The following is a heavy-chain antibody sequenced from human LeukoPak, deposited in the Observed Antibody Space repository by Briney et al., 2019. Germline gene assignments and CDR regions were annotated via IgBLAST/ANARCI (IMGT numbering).Heavy chain of an antibody. CDR1: GGSISSYY. D-gene: IGHD3-10*01. CDR2: IYYSGST. V-gene: IGHV4-59*01. CDR3: ARDYYGSGYDAFDI. J-gene: IGHJ3*02. Sequence: SETLSLTCTVSGGSISSYYWSWIRQPPGKGLEWIGYIYYSGSTNYNPSLKSRVTISVDTSKNQFSLKLSSVTAADTAVYFCARDYYGSGYDAFDIWGQGTMVTVSS.